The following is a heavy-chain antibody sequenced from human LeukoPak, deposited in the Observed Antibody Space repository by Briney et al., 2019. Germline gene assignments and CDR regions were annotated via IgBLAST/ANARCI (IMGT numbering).Heavy chain of an antibody. CDR3: SRDPRNNDY. Sequence: GGSLRLSCAASGFTFGDSYMTWIRQAPGKGLELLSYISGSASDVNYIDSVRGRFTISRDNAKNSLYLHMNSLTVEDTAVYYCSRDPRNNDYWGQGTLVTVSS. CDR2: ISGSASDV. CDR1: GFTFGDSY. V-gene: IGHV3-11*01. J-gene: IGHJ4*02.